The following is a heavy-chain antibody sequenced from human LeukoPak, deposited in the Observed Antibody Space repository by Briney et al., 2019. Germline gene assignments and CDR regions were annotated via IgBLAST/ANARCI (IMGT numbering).Heavy chain of an antibody. CDR2: ISCDGSNK. D-gene: IGHD6-19*01. J-gene: IGHJ4*02. V-gene: IGHV3-30*04. CDR1: GFTFSSYA. CDR3: ARDHSSGWYSTYYFDY. Sequence: GGSLRLSCAASGFTFSSYAMHWVRQAPGKGLEGVAVISCDGSNKYYADSVKGRFTISRDNSKNTLYLQMNSLRAEDTAVYYCARDHSSGWYSTYYFDYWGQGTLVTVFS.